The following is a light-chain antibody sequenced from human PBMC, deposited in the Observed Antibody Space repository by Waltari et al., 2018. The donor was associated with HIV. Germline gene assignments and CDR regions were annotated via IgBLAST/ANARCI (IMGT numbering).Light chain of an antibody. V-gene: IGLV1-47*01. Sequence: QSVMTQPPSASVTPGQRVTISCSGSSSNIGRNYVNWYQQLPGTTPKLLIYRNNQRPAGVPDRFSGSKSGTSASLAISGLRSEDEADYYCAAWDDSLSGSWVFGGGTQVTVL. CDR2: RNN. CDR1: SSNIGRNY. CDR3: AAWDDSLSGSWV. J-gene: IGLJ3*02.